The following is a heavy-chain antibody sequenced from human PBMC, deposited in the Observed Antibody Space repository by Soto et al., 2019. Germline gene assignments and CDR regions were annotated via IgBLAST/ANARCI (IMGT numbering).Heavy chain of an antibody. Sequence: EVQLLESGGGLVQPGGSLRLSCAASGFTFSSYAMSWVRQAPGKGLEWVSAISGSGGSTYYADSVKGRFTISRDNSKNTLYLQMNSLRAEDTAVYYCAKDGQGGRFLEWLRNWFDPWGQGTLVTVSS. CDR1: GFTFSSYA. CDR2: ISGSGGST. D-gene: IGHD3-3*01. CDR3: AKDGQGGRFLEWLRNWFDP. J-gene: IGHJ5*02. V-gene: IGHV3-23*01.